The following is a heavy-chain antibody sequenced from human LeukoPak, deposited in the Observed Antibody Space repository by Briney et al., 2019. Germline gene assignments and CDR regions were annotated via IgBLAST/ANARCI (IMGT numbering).Heavy chain of an antibody. CDR3: ARAAPNYGGNSWFDY. V-gene: IGHV3-21*01. D-gene: IGHD4-23*01. J-gene: IGHJ4*02. CDR1: GFTFSSYS. CDR2: ISSSSNYI. Sequence: GGSLRLSCAASGFTFSSYSMNWVRQAPGKGLEWVSSISSSSNYIYYADSVKGRSTISRDNAKNSLYLQMNSLRAEDTAVYYCARAAPNYGGNSWFDYWGQGTLVTVSS.